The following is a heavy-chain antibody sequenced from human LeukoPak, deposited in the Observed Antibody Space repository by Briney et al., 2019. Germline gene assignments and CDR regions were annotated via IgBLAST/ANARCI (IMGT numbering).Heavy chain of an antibody. Sequence: ASVKVSCKASGYTFTSYAMHWVRQAPGQRLEWMGWINAGNGNTKYSQKFQGRVTITRDTSASTAYMELSSLRSEDTAVYYCARDRWDYYGSGSFGDYRGQGTLVTVSS. CDR2: INAGNGNT. V-gene: IGHV1-3*01. CDR1: GYTFTSYA. D-gene: IGHD3-10*01. CDR3: ARDRWDYYGSGSFGDY. J-gene: IGHJ4*02.